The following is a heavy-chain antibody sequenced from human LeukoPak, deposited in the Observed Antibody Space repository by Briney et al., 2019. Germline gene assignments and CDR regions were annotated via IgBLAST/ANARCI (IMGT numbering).Heavy chain of an antibody. Sequence: PSETLSLTCAVYGGSFSSYYWSWIRQPPGKGLEWIGSIYHSGTTYYNPSLKSRITISVDTSKNQFSLKLNSVTAADTALYYCSCSRDLYSPLDYWGQGTLVTVSS. V-gene: IGHV4-59*04. J-gene: IGHJ4*02. CDR2: IYHSGTT. D-gene: IGHD5-24*01. CDR3: SCSRDLYSPLDY. CDR1: GGSFSSYY.